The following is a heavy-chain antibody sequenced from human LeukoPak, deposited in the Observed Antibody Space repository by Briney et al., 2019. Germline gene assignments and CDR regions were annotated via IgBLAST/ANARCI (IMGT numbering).Heavy chain of an antibody. V-gene: IGHV3-30*18. CDR1: GFTFSSYG. J-gene: IGHJ4*02. D-gene: IGHD5-12*01. CDR2: ISYDGSNK. Sequence: GGSLRLSCAASGFTFSSYGMHWVRQAPGKGLEWVAVISYDGSNKYYADSVKGRFTISRDNSKNTLYLQTNSLRAEDTAVYYCAKDQAYSGYDSGYWGQGTLVTVSS. CDR3: AKDQAYSGYDSGY.